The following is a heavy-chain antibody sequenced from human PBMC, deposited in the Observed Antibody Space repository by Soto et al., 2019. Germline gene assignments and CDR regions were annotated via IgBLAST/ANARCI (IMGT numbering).Heavy chain of an antibody. Sequence: ETLSLTCAVYGGSFSGYYWSWIRQPPGKGLEWIGEINHSGSTNYNPSLKSRVTISVDTSKNQFSLKLSSVTAADTAVYYCARGPLSGSYYALHYYYYGMDVWGQGTTVTVSS. D-gene: IGHD1-26*01. V-gene: IGHV4-34*01. J-gene: IGHJ6*02. CDR1: GGSFSGYY. CDR3: ARGPLSGSYYALHYYYYGMDV. CDR2: INHSGST.